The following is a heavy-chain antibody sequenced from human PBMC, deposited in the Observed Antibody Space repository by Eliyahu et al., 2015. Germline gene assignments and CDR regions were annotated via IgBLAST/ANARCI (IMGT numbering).Heavy chain of an antibody. V-gene: IGHV4-4*02. J-gene: IGHJ6*02. CDR2: ILQTGST. Sequence: QVQLQESGPGLVTPSGTLSLTCTVPGGSISTYNWWTWVRQSPGRGPGWIGEILQTGSTNYSPSLKSRVTISIDKSRNQFSLSLTSVTAADTGVYYCARVADTTSWSNGLDVWGQGTTVTVSS. CDR3: ARVADTTSWSNGLDV. D-gene: IGHD6-13*01. CDR1: GGSISTYNW.